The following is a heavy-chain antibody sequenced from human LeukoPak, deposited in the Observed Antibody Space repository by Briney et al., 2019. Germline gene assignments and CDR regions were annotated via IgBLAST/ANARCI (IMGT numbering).Heavy chain of an antibody. V-gene: IGHV3-7*01. CDR2: IKQDGSEK. CDR1: GFTVSSNY. Sequence: PGGSLRLSCAASGFTVSSNYMSWVRQAPGKGLEWVANIKQDGSEKYYVDSVRGRFTISRDNAKNSLYLQMNSLRAEDTAVYYCARDSWFGEPYPRGFDPWGRGTLVTVSS. J-gene: IGHJ5*02. CDR3: ARDSWFGEPYPRGFDP. D-gene: IGHD3-10*01.